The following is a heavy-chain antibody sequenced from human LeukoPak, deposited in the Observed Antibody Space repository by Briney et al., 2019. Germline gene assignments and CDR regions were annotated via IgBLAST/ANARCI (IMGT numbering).Heavy chain of an antibody. V-gene: IGHV4-59*01. CDR3: ARSLSDAFDI. J-gene: IGHJ3*02. Sequence: SETLSLTCTVSGGSISSYYWSWIRQPPGKGLEWIGYIYYSGSTNYNPSLKSRVTISVDTSKNQFSLKLSSVAAADTAVYYCARSLSDAFDIWGQGTMVTVSS. CDR1: GGSISSYY. CDR2: IYYSGST.